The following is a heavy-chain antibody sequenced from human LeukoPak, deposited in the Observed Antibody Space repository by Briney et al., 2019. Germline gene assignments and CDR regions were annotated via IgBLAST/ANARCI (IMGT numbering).Heavy chain of an antibody. CDR3: ARGLVVVTATLIY. V-gene: IGHV3-30*04. CDR2: ISCDGSNK. CDR1: GFTFSSYA. J-gene: IGHJ4*02. D-gene: IGHD2-21*02. Sequence: GGSLRLSCAASGFTFSSYAMHRVRQAPGKGLEWVAVISCDGSNKYYADSVKGRFTITRDNSKNTLYLQMNSLRAEDTAVYYCARGLVVVTATLIYWGQGTLVTVSS.